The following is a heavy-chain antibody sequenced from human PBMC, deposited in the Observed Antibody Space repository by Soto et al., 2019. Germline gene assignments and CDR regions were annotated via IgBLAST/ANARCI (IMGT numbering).Heavy chain of an antibody. J-gene: IGHJ6*02. CDR3: ARDDYGDPGYYYGMDV. CDR2: ISSSGSTI. Sequence: EVQLVESGGGLVQPGGSLRLSCAASGFTFSSYEMNWVRQAPGKGLEWVSYISSSGSTIYYADSVKGRFTISRDNAKNSLYLQMNSLRAEDTAVYYCARDDYGDPGYYYGMDVWSQGTTVTVSS. D-gene: IGHD4-17*01. CDR1: GFTFSSYE. V-gene: IGHV3-48*03.